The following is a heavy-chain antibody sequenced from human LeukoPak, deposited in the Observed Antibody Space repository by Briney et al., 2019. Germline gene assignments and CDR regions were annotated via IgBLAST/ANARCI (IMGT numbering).Heavy chain of an antibody. V-gene: IGHV3-7*01. CDR3: ASGYSYGADYFDY. J-gene: IGHJ4*02. CDR2: IKQGGSEK. Sequence: GGSLRLSCAASGFTFSSYWMSWVRQAPGKGLGWVANIKQGGSEKYYVDSVKGRFTISRDNAKNSLYLQMNSLRAEDTAVYYCASGYSYGADYFDYWGQGTLVTVSS. CDR1: GFTFSSYW. D-gene: IGHD5-18*01.